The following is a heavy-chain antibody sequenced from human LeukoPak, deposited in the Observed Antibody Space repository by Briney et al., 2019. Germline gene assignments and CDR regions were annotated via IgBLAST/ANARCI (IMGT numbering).Heavy chain of an antibody. Sequence: GESLKISCKGSGYRFTSYWIGWVRQMPGKGLEWMGIIYPGDSDTRYSPSFQGQVTISADKSISTAYLQWSSLKASDTAMYYCARRPTGYSSSWSWPFDYWGQGTLVTVSS. D-gene: IGHD6-13*01. V-gene: IGHV5-51*01. CDR1: GYRFTSYW. CDR3: ARRPTGYSSSWSWPFDY. CDR2: IYPGDSDT. J-gene: IGHJ4*02.